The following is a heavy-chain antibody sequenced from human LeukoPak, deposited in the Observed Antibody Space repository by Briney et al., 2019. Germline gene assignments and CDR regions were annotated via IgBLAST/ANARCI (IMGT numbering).Heavy chain of an antibody. D-gene: IGHD6-13*01. CDR3: ARGSSSSWFDFDY. J-gene: IGHJ4*02. CDR2: IYSSGRT. V-gene: IGHV4-4*07. Sequence: SETLSLTCTVSGGSISSYNWSWIRQPAGKGLEWIGRIYSSGRTNYNPSLKSRVTMSVDTSKNQFSLKFTSVTAADSAVYYCARGSSSSWFDFDYWGQGTLVTVSS. CDR1: GGSISSYN.